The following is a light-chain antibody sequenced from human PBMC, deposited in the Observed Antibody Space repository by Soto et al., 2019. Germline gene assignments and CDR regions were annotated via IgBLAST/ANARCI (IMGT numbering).Light chain of an antibody. CDR2: DIS. CDR3: QQYNNWPS. V-gene: IGKV3-15*01. J-gene: IGKJ5*01. CDR1: QTVSRN. Sequence: EVGMTPSPATLSVSPGERATLSFRASQTVSRNLAWYQQRPGQAPRLLIYDISNRAAGVPARFSGSGSETEFTLTIRSLQSEDFAVYFCQQYNNWPSFGQGTRLEI.